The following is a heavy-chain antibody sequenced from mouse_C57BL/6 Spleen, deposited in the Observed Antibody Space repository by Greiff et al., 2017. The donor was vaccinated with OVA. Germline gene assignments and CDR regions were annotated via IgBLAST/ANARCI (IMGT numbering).Heavy chain of an antibody. D-gene: IGHD1-1*01. V-gene: IGHV2-6*01. CDR2: IWGVGST. J-gene: IGHJ3*01. CDR1: GFSLTSYG. Sequence: VQVVESGPGLVAPSQSLSITCTVSGFSLTSYGVDWVRQSPGKGLEWLGVIWGVGSTNYNSALKSRLSISKDNSKSQVFLKMNSLQTDDTAMYYCATNLRFGGFAYWGQGTLVTVSA. CDR3: ATNLRFGGFAY.